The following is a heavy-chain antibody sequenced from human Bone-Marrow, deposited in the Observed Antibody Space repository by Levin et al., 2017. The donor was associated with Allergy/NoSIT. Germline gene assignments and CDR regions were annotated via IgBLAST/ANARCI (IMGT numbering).Heavy chain of an antibody. CDR2: IYYSGST. CDR1: GGSISSSSYY. V-gene: IGHV4-39*07. D-gene: IGHD3-3*01. CDR3: AREELEYSGISFDY. J-gene: IGHJ4*02. Sequence: SQTLSLTCTVSGGSISSSSYYWGWIRQPPGKGLEWIGSIYYSGSTYYNPSLKSRVTISVDTSKNQFSLKLSSVTAADTAVYYCAREELEYSGISFDYWGQGTLVTVSS.